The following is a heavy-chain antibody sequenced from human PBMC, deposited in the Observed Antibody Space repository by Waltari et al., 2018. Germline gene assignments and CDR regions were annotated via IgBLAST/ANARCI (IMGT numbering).Heavy chain of an antibody. J-gene: IGHJ4*02. V-gene: IGHV7-4-1*02. CDR2: IKTKTGNP. D-gene: IGHD6-13*01. CDR3: ARDGYSSNYFDN. CDR1: GYTFTSYA. Sequence: QVQLVQSGSELKKPGASVKVSCKASGYTFTSYAVNWLRQAPGQRPEWVGWIKTKTGNPRFAQGFTGRAVLSLDTSVSTAYLQINSLKAEDTAVYFCARDGYSSNYFDNWGQGTLVTVSS.